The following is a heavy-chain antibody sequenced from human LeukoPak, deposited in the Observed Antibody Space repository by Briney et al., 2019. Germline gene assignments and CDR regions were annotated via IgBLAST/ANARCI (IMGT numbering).Heavy chain of an antibody. Sequence: PGGSLRLSCAASGFTSSSYSMNWVRQAPGKGLEWVAFIRYDGSNKYYADSVKGRFTISRDNSKNTLYLQMNSLRAEDTAVYYCAKDGGGDIVVDSDYFDYWGQGTLVTVSS. V-gene: IGHV3-30*02. CDR1: GFTSSSYS. CDR2: IRYDGSNK. J-gene: IGHJ4*02. CDR3: AKDGGGDIVVDSDYFDY. D-gene: IGHD2-2*01.